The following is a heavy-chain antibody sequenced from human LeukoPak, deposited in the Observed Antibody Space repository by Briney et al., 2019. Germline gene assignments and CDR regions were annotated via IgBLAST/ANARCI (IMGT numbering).Heavy chain of an antibody. J-gene: IGHJ4*02. Sequence: SETLSLTCTVSGDSISGYYWSWIRQPPWRGLEWIGYIYYSGSATYNPSLKSRVTISVDTSKNQFSLKLSSVTAADTAVYHCARAPVVPAADFFDYWGQGTLVTVSS. CDR3: ARAPVVPAADFFDY. CDR1: GDSISGYY. D-gene: IGHD2-2*01. V-gene: IGHV4-59*08. CDR2: IYYSGSA.